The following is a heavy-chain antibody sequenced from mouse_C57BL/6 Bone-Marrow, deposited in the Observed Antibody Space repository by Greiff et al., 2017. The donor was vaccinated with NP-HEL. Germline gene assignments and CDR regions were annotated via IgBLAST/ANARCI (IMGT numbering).Heavy chain of an antibody. CDR3: ARGGRRFAY. CDR2: IDPSDSYT. J-gene: IGHJ3*01. V-gene: IGHV1-69*01. Sequence: QVQLKQPGAELVMPGASVKLSCKASGYTFTSYWMHWVKQRPGQGLEWIGEIDPSDSYTNYNQKFKGKSTLTVDKSSSTAYMQLSSLTSEDSAVYYCARGGRRFAYWAKGLWSLSLQ. CDR1: GYTFTSYW.